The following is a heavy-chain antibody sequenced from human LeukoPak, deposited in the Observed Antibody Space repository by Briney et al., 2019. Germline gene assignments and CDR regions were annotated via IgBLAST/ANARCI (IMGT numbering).Heavy chain of an antibody. CDR1: GGSVRTSSYY. CDR3: ATVFGDYREFFQH. V-gene: IGHV4-39*07. CDR2: IFYSGST. D-gene: IGHD4-17*01. J-gene: IGHJ1*01. Sequence: PSETLSLTCTVSGGSVRTSSYYWAWICQPPGKGLEWIGSIFYSGSTYYNPSLQSRVAISIDTSKNQFSLKLNSVTAADTAVYYCATVFGDYREFFQHWGQGTLVTVSS.